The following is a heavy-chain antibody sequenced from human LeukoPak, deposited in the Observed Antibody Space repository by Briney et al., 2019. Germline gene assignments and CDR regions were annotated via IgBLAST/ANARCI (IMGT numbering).Heavy chain of an antibody. D-gene: IGHD6-13*01. J-gene: IGHJ1*01. CDR1: GFTVSSNY. V-gene: IGHV3-53*01. Sequence: GSLRLSCAASGFTVSSNYMSWVRQAPGKGLEWVSVIYSGGSTYYADSVKGRFTISRDNSKNTLYLQMNSLRAEDTAVYYCARTLTSYSSSWYLFQHWGQGTLVTVSS. CDR3: ARTLTSYSSSWYLFQH. CDR2: IYSGGST.